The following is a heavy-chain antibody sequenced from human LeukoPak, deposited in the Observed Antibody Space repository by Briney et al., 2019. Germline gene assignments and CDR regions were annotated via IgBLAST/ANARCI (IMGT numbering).Heavy chain of an antibody. Sequence: PGGSLRLSCAASGFTFSSYSMNWVRQAPGKGLEWVSSISSSSSYIYYADSVKGRFTISRDNAKNSLYLQMNSLRAEDTAVYYCARDRPYCSGGSCYHDYWDQGTLVTVSS. V-gene: IGHV3-21*01. CDR3: ARDRPYCSGGSCYHDY. CDR2: ISSSSSYI. J-gene: IGHJ4*02. CDR1: GFTFSSYS. D-gene: IGHD2-15*01.